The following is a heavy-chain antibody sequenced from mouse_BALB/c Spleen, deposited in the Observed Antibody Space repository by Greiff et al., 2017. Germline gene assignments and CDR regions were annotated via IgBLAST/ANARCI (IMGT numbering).Heavy chain of an antibody. CDR2: ISYSGST. D-gene: IGHD1-1*01. J-gene: IGHJ1*01. CDR3: AIPITSYFDV. V-gene: IGHV3-2*02. Sequence: VQLKESGPGLVKPSQSLSLTCTVTGYSITSDYAWNWIRQFPGNKLEWMGYISYSGSTSYNPSLKSRISITRDTSKNQFFLQLNSVTTEDTATYYCAIPITSYFDVWGAGTTVTVSS. CDR1: GYSITSDYA.